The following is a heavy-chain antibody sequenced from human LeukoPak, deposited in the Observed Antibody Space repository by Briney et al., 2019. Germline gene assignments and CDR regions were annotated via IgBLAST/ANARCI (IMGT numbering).Heavy chain of an antibody. D-gene: IGHD2-15*01. CDR1: GFTFSSYG. V-gene: IGHV3-30*02. CDR3: ARSQCRYCSGGSCYTH. CDR2: IRYDGSNK. J-gene: IGHJ4*02. Sequence: PGGSLRLSCAASGFTFSSYGMHWVRQAPGKGLEWVAFIRYDGSNKYYADSVKGRFTISRDNSKNTLYLQMNSLRAEDTAVYYCARSQCRYCSGGSCYTHWGQGTLVTVSS.